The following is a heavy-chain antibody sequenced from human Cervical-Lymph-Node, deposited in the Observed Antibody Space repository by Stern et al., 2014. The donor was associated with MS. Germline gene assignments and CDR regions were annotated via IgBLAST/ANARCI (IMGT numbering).Heavy chain of an antibody. J-gene: IGHJ6*02. Sequence: QVQLQESGPGLVKPSQTLSLTCTVSGGSISSDNYYWTWIRQHPGKGLEWIGHIYYSGTTCYNPSLKSRVSITVDTSKNLFSLRLSSVTAADTAVYYCARDHFTTSLDVWGHGTTVTVS. D-gene: IGHD2-2*01. V-gene: IGHV4-31*03. CDR2: IYYSGTT. CDR3: ARDHFTTSLDV. CDR1: GGSISSDNYY.